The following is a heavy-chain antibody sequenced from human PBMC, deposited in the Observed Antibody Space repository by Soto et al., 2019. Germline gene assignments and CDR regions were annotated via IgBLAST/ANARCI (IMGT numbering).Heavy chain of an antibody. V-gene: IGHV1-69*01. CDR1: GGTFSSYA. Sequence: QVQLVQSGAEVKKPGSSVKVSCKASGGTFSSYAISWVRQAPGQGLEWMGGIIPIFGTANYAQKFQGRVKITADESTSTAYMELSSLRSEDTAVYYCARGNDYYGSGKYDPNWFDPWGQGTLVTVSS. D-gene: IGHD3-10*01. CDR3: ARGNDYYGSGKYDPNWFDP. CDR2: IIPIFGTA. J-gene: IGHJ5*02.